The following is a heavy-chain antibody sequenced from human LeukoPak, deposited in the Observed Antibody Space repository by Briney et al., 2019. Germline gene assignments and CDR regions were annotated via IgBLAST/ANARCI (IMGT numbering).Heavy chain of an antibody. CDR3: VKDLWPAGNRGGYYSPFDY. V-gene: IGHV3-23*01. CDR1: GFTFSGHA. D-gene: IGHD3-3*01. Sequence: GGSLRLSCAASGFTFSGHAMSWVRQAPGKGLEWVSAISESGDATNYADSVRGRFTISRDNSKNTVHQQLNSLRAADTAVYYCVKDLWPAGNRGGYYSPFDYWGQGTLVTVSS. J-gene: IGHJ4*02. CDR2: ISESGDAT.